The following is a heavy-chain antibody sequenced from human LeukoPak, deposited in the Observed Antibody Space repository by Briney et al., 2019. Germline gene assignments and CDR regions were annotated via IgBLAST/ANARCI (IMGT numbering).Heavy chain of an antibody. D-gene: IGHD6-13*01. J-gene: IGHJ5*02. Sequence: SVKVSCKASGGTFSSYAISWVRQAPGQGLEWMGRIIPIFCTANYAQKFQGRVTITADKSTSTAYMELSSLRSEDTAVYYCALPSWEGIAAAGTVTWFDPWGQGTLVTVSS. V-gene: IGHV1-69*06. CDR3: ALPSWEGIAAAGTVTWFDP. CDR1: GGTFSSYA. CDR2: IIPIFCTA.